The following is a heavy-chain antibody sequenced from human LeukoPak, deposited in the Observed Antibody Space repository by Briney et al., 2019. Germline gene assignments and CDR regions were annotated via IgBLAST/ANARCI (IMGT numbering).Heavy chain of an antibody. Sequence: PGGSLRLSCAASGFTFSSYAMHWVRQAPGKGLEWVAVISYDGSNKYYADSVKGRFTISRDNSKNTLYLQMNSLRAEDTAMYYCARAPGGGYDFWSGYYSTELDYWGQGTLVTVSS. V-gene: IGHV3-30*04. J-gene: IGHJ4*02. CDR3: ARAPGGGYDFWSGYYSTELDY. CDR2: ISYDGSNK. D-gene: IGHD3-3*01. CDR1: GFTFSSYA.